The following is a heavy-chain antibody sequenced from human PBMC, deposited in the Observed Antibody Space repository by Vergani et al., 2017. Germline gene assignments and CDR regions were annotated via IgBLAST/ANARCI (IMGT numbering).Heavy chain of an antibody. CDR2: INHSGST. V-gene: IGHV4-34*01. D-gene: IGHD3-16*01. J-gene: IGHJ3*02. CDR3: ARGGIIFDI. CDR1: GGSISSYY. Sequence: QVQLQESGPGLVKPSETLSLTCTVSGGSISSYYWSWIRQPPGKGLEWIGEINHSGSTNYNPSLKSRVTISVDTSKNQFSLKLSSVTAADTAVYYCARGGIIFDIWGQGTMVTVSS.